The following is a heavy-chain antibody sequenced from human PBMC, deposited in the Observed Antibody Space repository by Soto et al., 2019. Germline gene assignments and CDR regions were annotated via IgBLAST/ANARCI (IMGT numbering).Heavy chain of an antibody. CDR2: IKSKFVGGAT. D-gene: IGHD3-3*01. V-gene: IGHV3-15*07. J-gene: IGHJ6*02. Sequence: GGSLRLSCAASGFTFSKVWMNWVRQAPGKGLEWVGRIKSKFVGGATDYAAPVKGRFTISRDDSINMLYLEMNSLKTEDSAVYYYNTERGYYTLDGIDVWGQGTMVTVSS. CDR3: NTERGYYTLDGIDV. CDR1: GFTFSKVW.